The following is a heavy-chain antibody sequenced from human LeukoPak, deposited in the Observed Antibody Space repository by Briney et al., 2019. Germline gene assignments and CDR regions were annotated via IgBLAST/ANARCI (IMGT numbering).Heavy chain of an antibody. CDR2: IYYSGST. CDR1: GGSISSSSYY. V-gene: IGHV4-39*07. D-gene: IGHD6-13*01. J-gene: IGHJ6*03. Sequence: SETLSLTCTVSGGSISSSSYYWGWIRQPPGKGLEWIGSIYYSGSTYYNPSLKSRVTISVDTSKNQFSLKLSSVTAADTAVYYCARGLPYSSSWYRNYYYYMDVWGKGTTVTISS. CDR3: ARGLPYSSSWYRNYYYYMDV.